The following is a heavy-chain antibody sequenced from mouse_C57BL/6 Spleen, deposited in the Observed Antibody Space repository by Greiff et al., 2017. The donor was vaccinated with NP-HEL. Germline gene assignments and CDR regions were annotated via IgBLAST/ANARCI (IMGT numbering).Heavy chain of an antibody. CDR3: ARSGGGYGNYEEDAWFAY. V-gene: IGHV1-26*01. CDR1: GYTFTDYY. J-gene: IGHJ3*01. Sequence: VQLQQSGPELVKPGASVKISCKASGYTFTDYYMNWVKQSHGKSLEWIGDINPNNGGTSYNQKFKGKATLTVDKSSSTAYMELRSLTSEDSAVYYCARSGGGYGNYEEDAWFAYWGQGTLVTVSA. D-gene: IGHD2-1*01. CDR2: INPNNGGT.